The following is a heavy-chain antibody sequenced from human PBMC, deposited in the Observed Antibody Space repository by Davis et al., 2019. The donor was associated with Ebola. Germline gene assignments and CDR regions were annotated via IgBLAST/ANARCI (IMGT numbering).Heavy chain of an antibody. Sequence: AASVKVSCKASGYTFTSYDINWVRQATGQGLEWMGWMNPNSDNTGYAQKFQGRVTMTRNTSISTAYMELSSLRSEDTAVYYCAAGWGYGDYDVDYYYYGMDVWGQGTTVTVSS. CDR1: GYTFTSYD. V-gene: IGHV1-8*01. D-gene: IGHD4-17*01. CDR3: AAGWGYGDYDVDYYYYGMDV. CDR2: MNPNSDNT. J-gene: IGHJ6*02.